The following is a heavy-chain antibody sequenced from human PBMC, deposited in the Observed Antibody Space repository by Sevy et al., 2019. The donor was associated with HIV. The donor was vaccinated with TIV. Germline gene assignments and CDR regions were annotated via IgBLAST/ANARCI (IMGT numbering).Heavy chain of an antibody. V-gene: IGHV1-18*01. CDR1: GYAFMSYG. D-gene: IGHD3-10*01. J-gene: IGHJ4*02. CDR3: ARVPTYYYGSATYFDL. CDR2: SGVYNGNA. Sequence: ASVKVSCKTSGYAFMSYGVTWVRQAPGQGLEWMGWSGVYNGNANSAQKFRDRVTMTTDTSTSTAHMELTNLRSDDTAIYYCARVPTYYYGSATYFDLWGQGTLVTVSS.